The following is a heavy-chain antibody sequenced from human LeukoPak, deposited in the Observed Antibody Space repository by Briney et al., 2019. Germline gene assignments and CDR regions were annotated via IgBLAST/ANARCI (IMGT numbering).Heavy chain of an antibody. D-gene: IGHD3-3*01. J-gene: IGHJ4*02. CDR1: GGSIRSSSYY. CDR3: ARQDFWSGYPFDC. V-gene: IGHV4-61*05. Sequence: SETLSLTCNVSGGSIRSSSYYWAWVRQPPGKGLEWIGYIYYSGSTKYNPSLKSRVAISVDTSKNQFSLKLSSVTAADTAVYFCARQDFWSGYPFDCWGQGTLVTVSS. CDR2: IYYSGST.